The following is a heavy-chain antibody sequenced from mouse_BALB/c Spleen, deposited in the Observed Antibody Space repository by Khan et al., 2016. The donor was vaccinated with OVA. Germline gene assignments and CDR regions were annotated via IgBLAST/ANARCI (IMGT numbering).Heavy chain of an antibody. V-gene: IGHV14-3*02. Sequence: VQLKESGAELMKPGASVKLSCTVTGFNIKDTYMHWVRQRPEQGLEWIGRIDPANGNTKYDPKFQGKATLTADTSSNTAYLQLSSLTSEDTAVSYCASSLLRYAMDYWGQGTSVTVSS. D-gene: IGHD1-2*01. CDR1: GFNIKDTY. CDR3: ASSLLRYAMDY. J-gene: IGHJ4*01. CDR2: IDPANGNT.